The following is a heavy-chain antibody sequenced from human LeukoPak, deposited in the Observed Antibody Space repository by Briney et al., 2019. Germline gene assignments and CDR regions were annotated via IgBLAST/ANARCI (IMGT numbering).Heavy chain of an antibody. D-gene: IGHD3-9*01. Sequence: GGSLRLSCAASGFTFSNAWMTWVRQAPGKGLEWVGRIKSETDGGTTDYAAPVKGRFTISRDDSKDTLYLQMNSLKTEDTAVYYCTTDLLRYFDWLRFDPWGQGTLVTVSS. CDR3: TTDLLRYFDWLRFDP. CDR1: GFTFSNAW. CDR2: IKSETDGGTT. J-gene: IGHJ5*02. V-gene: IGHV3-15*01.